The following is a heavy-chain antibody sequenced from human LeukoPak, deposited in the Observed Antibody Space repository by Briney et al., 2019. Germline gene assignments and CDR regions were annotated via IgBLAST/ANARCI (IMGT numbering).Heavy chain of an antibody. CDR1: GFTFSSYA. V-gene: IGHV3-23*01. Sequence: GGSLRLSCAASGFTFSSYAMSWVRQAPGKGLEWVSVVSGSGDSTDYADSMKGRFTISRDNSKSTLYLQMNSLRAEDTAVYCCAKGLPFDYWGQGTLVTVSS. CDR2: VSGSGDST. CDR3: AKGLPFDY. J-gene: IGHJ4*02.